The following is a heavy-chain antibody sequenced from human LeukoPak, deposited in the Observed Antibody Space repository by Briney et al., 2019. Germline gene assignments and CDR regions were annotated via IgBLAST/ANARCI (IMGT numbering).Heavy chain of an antibody. D-gene: IGHD3-10*01. CDR2: IYYSGST. V-gene: IGHV4-59*01. Sequence: SETLSLTCTVSGGSISSYYWSWIRQPPGKGLEWIGYIYYSGSTNYNPSLKSRVTISVDTSKNQFSLKLSSVTAADTAVYYCARRQIGSGSYRSLNYWGQGTLVIVSS. CDR3: ARRQIGSGSYRSLNY. J-gene: IGHJ4*02. CDR1: GGSISSYY.